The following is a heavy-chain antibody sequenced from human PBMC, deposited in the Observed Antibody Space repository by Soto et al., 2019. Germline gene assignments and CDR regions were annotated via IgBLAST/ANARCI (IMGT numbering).Heavy chain of an antibody. J-gene: IGHJ2*01. CDR1: GYSFTSYW. CDR2: IYPGDSDT. CDR3: ARPHGWDSGYYRAYFGGPLEWYFDL. V-gene: IGHV5-51*01. D-gene: IGHD3-22*01. Sequence: GESLKISCKGSGYSFTSYWIGWVRQMPGKGLEWMGIIYPGDSDTRYSPSFQGQVTISADKSISTAHLQWSSLKASDTAMYYCARPHGWDSGYYRAYFGGPLEWYFDLWGRGTLVTVSS.